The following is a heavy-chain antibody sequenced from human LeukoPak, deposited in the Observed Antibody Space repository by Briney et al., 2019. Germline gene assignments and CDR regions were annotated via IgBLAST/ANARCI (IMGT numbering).Heavy chain of an antibody. CDR3: ARCTTGRTFGSLREIKRSREIDY. D-gene: IGHD1-1*01. Sequence: VGSLSLSCAASGFPYSRYGMQRVREAPGTGLEWVAVISYVGSNKYYADSVKGRFTIPRDNSKNTLYLQMNSLRAEDTAVYYCARCTTGRTFGSLREIKRSREIDYWGQGTLVTVSS. V-gene: IGHV3-30*03. CDR1: GFPYSRYG. CDR2: ISYVGSNK. J-gene: IGHJ4*02.